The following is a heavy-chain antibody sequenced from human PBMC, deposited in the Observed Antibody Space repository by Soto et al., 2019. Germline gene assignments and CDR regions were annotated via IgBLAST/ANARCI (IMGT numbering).Heavy chain of an antibody. CDR3: AMPDKSACGDDCSDFFEY. CDR2: MYYTGST. V-gene: IGHV4-39*01. D-gene: IGHD2-21*02. J-gene: IGHJ4*02. Sequence: SETLSLTCTVFSGSLRSSTYYWGWIRKPPGKSLKWIGRMYYTGSTDYNPSLQCRVTIVMYTSKNEFSLKLIAMTAADTAVYYCAMPDKSACGDDCSDFFEYWGQG. CDR1: SGSLRSSTYY.